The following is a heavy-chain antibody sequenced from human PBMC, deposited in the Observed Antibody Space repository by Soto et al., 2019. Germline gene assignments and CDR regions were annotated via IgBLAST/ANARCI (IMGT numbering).Heavy chain of an antibody. CDR2: ISGSGGST. D-gene: IGHD3-22*01. V-gene: IGHV3-23*01. J-gene: IGHJ4*02. CDR3: AKDPLTMIVVGITGYFDY. CDR1: GFTFRSYA. Sequence: PGGSLRLSCAASGFTFRSYAMSWVRQAPGKGLEWVSAISGSGGSTYYADSVKGRFTISRDTSKNTLYLQMNSLGAEDTAVYYCAKDPLTMIVVGITGYFDYWGQGTLVTVSS.